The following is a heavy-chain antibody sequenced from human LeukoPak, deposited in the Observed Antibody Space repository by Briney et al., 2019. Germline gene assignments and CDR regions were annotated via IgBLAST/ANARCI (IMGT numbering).Heavy chain of an antibody. CDR2: ISGSGDST. V-gene: IGHV3-23*01. CDR3: AKVRSSGWKHFDY. Sequence: PGGSLRLSCAASGFAFASYAMSWARQAPGKGLEWVSTISGSGDSTYYTDSVKGRFTISGDNSKNTLYLQMNSLRAEDTAIYYCAKVRSSGWKHFDYWGQGTLVTVSS. CDR1: GFAFASYA. J-gene: IGHJ4*02. D-gene: IGHD6-19*01.